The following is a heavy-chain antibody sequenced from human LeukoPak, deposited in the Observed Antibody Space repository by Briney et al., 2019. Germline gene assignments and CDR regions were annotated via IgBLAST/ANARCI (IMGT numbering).Heavy chain of an antibody. CDR1: GGSISSSSYY. D-gene: IGHD1-7*01. J-gene: IGHJ4*02. Sequence: SETLSLTCTVSGGSISSSSYYWGWIRQPPGKGLEWIGSIYYSGSTYYNPSLKSRVTISVDTSKNQFSLKLSSVTAADTAVYYCARVGLELPDYWGQGTLVTVSS. V-gene: IGHV4-39*07. CDR2: IYYSGST. CDR3: ARVGLELPDY.